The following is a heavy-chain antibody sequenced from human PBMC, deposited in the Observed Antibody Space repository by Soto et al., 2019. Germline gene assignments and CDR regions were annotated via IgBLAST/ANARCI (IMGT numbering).Heavy chain of an antibody. CDR3: AKGGEGYCSRPSCLYFSDY. CDR1: GFTFSTYA. D-gene: IGHD2-2*01. J-gene: IGHJ4*02. Sequence: EVQLLDSGGSLVQPGGSLRLSCAASGFTFSTYAMSWVRQAPGKGLEWVSTISGSGDSTYYSDSVRGRFTISRDNSRNTLYLQMNSLRVEDTAVYYCAKGGEGYCSRPSCLYFSDYWGQGTLVPVSS. V-gene: IGHV3-23*01. CDR2: ISGSGDST.